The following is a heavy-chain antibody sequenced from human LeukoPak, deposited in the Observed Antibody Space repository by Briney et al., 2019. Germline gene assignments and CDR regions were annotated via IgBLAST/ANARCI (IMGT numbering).Heavy chain of an antibody. Sequence: SETLSLTCAVYGGSFSGYYWSWIRQPPGKGLEWIGEINHSGSTNYNPSLKSQVTISVDTSKNQFSLKLSSVTAADTAVYYCASTSNVDTAMGFDYWGQGTLVTVSS. CDR1: GGSFSGYY. V-gene: IGHV4-34*01. CDR3: ASTSNVDTAMGFDY. J-gene: IGHJ4*02. D-gene: IGHD5-18*01. CDR2: INHSGST.